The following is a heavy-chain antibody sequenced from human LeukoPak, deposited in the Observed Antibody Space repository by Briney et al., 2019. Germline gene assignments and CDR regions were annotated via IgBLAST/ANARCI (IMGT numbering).Heavy chain of an antibody. CDR3: ARLSLGGSCWQQNWFDP. CDR1: GFTFRSYG. Sequence: GGSLRLSCAASGFTFRSYGMHWVRQAPGKGLGWVTFIRNDGSNKNYADSVKGRFTISRDNAKNSLYLQINSLRAEDTAVYYCARLSLGGSCWQQNWFDPWGQGTLVTVSS. CDR2: IRNDGSNK. V-gene: IGHV3-30*02. D-gene: IGHD6-13*01. J-gene: IGHJ5*02.